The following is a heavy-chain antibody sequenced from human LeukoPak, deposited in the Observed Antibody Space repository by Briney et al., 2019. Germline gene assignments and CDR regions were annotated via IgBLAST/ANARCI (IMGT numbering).Heavy chain of an antibody. V-gene: IGHV4-39*07. J-gene: IGHJ4*02. Sequence: SETLSLTCTVSGGSISSSSYYWGWIRQPPGKGLEWIGSIYYSGSTYYNPSLKSRVTISVDTSKNQFSLKLSSVTAADTAVYYCARDHSSGYARLYYFDYWGQGTLVTVSS. CDR1: GGSISSSSYY. D-gene: IGHD5-12*01. CDR3: ARDHSSGYARLYYFDY. CDR2: IYYSGST.